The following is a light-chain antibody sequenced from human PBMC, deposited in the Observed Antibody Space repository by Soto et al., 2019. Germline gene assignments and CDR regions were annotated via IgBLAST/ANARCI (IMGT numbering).Light chain of an antibody. V-gene: IGKV3-15*01. CDR2: DAS. J-gene: IGKJ5*01. Sequence: IVMTQTPATLSVSPGERVTLSCRASESVSYHVAWYQQKPGQTPRLVIYDASSRASGIPARFSGSRSGTEFTLTISGLQSEDFGVYYCQQYDSWLTFGGGTRLEIK. CDR3: QQYDSWLT. CDR1: ESVSYH.